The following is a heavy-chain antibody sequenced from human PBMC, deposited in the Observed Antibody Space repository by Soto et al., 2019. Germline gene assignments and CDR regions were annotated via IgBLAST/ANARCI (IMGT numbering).Heavy chain of an antibody. J-gene: IGHJ4*02. CDR2: ISTSSDSI. Sequence: EVQLVESGGGLVKPGGSLRLSCAASGFTFSTSNMNWVRQAPGKGLQWVSSISTSSDSIYYADSVKGRFTISRDNAKDSLYLQMNSLTAEDTGMYYCARKYVETGTRTGRSFDYWGQGTLVTVSS. V-gene: IGHV3-21*01. CDR1: GFTFSTSN. CDR3: ARKYVETGTRTGRSFDY. D-gene: IGHD1-1*01.